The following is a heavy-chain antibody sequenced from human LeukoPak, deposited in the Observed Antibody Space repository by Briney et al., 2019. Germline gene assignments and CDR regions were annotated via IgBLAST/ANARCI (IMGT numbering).Heavy chain of an antibody. CDR3: ATRIDGTYY. D-gene: IGHD1-26*01. V-gene: IGHV5-51*01. CDR1: GYSFTTYW. CDR2: ITPGNSDT. Sequence: GESLKISCKGSGYSFTTYWIGWMRQMPGRGLEWMAIITPGNSDTQYSASLQGQVTISADKSISTAYLQWSSLKASDSAMYYCATRIDGTYYWGQGTLVTVSS. J-gene: IGHJ4*02.